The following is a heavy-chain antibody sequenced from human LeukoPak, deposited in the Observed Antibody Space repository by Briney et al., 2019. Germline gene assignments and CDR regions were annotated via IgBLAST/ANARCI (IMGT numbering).Heavy chain of an antibody. Sequence: PGGSLRLSCAASGFTFSSYAMHWVRQAPGKGLEWVAVISYDGSNKYYADSVKGRFTISRDNSKNTLYLQMNSLRAEDTAVYYCARDLYYDFWSGTAYGMDVWGQGTTVTVSS. D-gene: IGHD3-3*01. CDR1: GFTFSSYA. CDR3: ARDLYYDFWSGTAYGMDV. V-gene: IGHV3-30*14. J-gene: IGHJ6*02. CDR2: ISYDGSNK.